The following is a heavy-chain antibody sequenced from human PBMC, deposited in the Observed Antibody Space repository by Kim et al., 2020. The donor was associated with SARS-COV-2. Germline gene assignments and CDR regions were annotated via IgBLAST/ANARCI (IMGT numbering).Heavy chain of an antibody. J-gene: IGHJ4*02. V-gene: IGHV3-30*18. CDR1: GFTFSSYG. CDR2: ISYDGSNK. D-gene: IGHD6-19*01. Sequence: GGSLRLSCAASGFTFSSYGMHWVRQAPGKGLEWVAVISYDGSNKYYADSVKGRFTISRDNSKNTLYLQMNSLRAEDTAVYYCAKDLAYSSGSIDYWGQGTLVTVSS. CDR3: AKDLAYSSGSIDY.